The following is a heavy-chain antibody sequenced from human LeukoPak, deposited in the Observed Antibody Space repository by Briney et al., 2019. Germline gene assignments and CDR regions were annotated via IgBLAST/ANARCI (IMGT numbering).Heavy chain of an antibody. J-gene: IGHJ6*03. CDR1: GFTFSSYW. CDR2: INSDGSST. D-gene: IGHD2-2*01. CDR3: ARDRDCSSTSCYGDYYYYMDV. V-gene: IGHV3-74*01. Sequence: GGSLRLSCAASGFTFSSYWMHWVRQAPGKGLVWVSRINSDGSSTSYADSVKGRFTISRDNAKNTLYLQMNSLRAEDTAVYYCARDRDCSSTSCYGDYYYYMDVWGKGTTVTISS.